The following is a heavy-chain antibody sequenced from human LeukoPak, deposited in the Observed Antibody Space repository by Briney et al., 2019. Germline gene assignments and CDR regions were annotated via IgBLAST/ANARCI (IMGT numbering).Heavy chain of an antibody. Sequence: PSETLSLTCTVSGYSISSGYYWGWIRQPPGKGLEWIGSIYHSGSTYYNPSLKSRVTISVDTSKNQFSLKLSSVTAADTAVYYCAREAKPYYDFWSEYYYYMDVWGKGTTVTVSS. D-gene: IGHD3-3*01. V-gene: IGHV4-38-2*02. CDR1: GYSISSGYY. J-gene: IGHJ6*03. CDR2: IYHSGST. CDR3: AREAKPYYDFWSEYYYYMDV.